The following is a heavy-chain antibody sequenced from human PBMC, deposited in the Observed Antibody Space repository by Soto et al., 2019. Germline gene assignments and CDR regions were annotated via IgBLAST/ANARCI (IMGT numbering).Heavy chain of an antibody. CDR3: ARDLGDVDTDTVSSYGMDV. V-gene: IGHV1-18*04. CDR2: INPYNGNT. CDR1: GYRFTTYG. D-gene: IGHD3-10*01. Sequence: GASVKVSCKASGYRFTTYGISWVRQAPGQRLEWMGWINPYNGNTNYAREFQARVTMTTDTSTSTAYMELRRLRSDDTAVYYCARDLGDVDTDTVSSYGMDVWGQGTTVTVSS. J-gene: IGHJ6*02.